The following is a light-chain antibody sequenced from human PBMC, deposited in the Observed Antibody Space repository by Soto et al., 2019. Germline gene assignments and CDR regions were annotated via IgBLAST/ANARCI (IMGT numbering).Light chain of an antibody. V-gene: IGKV1-5*03. CDR2: KAS. CDR1: QSVSVW. Sequence: DIQMTQSPSTRSASVGDTVSITCRASQSVSVWLAWYQQKPGKAPKLLIYKASRLESGVPSRFSGRGSGTEFTLTISSLQSEDFATYYCQQYDSYWTFGQGTTVDIK. CDR3: QQYDSYWT. J-gene: IGKJ1*01.